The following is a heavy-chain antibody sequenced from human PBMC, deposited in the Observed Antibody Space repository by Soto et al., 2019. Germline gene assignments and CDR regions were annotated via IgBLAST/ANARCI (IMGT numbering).Heavy chain of an antibody. CDR3: AKDAVLMVYAIDFDY. J-gene: IGHJ4*02. CDR1: GFTFSSYA. CDR2: ISGSGGST. Sequence: GGSLRLSCAASGFTFSSYAMSWVRQAPGKGLEWVSAISGSGGSTYYADSVKGRFTISSDNSNNTQYLQMNSLRAEDTAVYYCAKDAVLMVYAIDFDYWGQGTLVTVSS. V-gene: IGHV3-23*01. D-gene: IGHD2-8*01.